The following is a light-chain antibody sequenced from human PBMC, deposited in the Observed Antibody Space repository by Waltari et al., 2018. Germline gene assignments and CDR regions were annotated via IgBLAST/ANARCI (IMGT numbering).Light chain of an antibody. CDR1: SGHSSNI. J-gene: IGLJ3*02. Sequence: QLVLTQSPSASASLGASVKLTCTLSSGHSSNIIAWLQQQPEKGPRYLMKVNSDGSHSKGDDIPDRLSGSSSGAERYLTISSLQSEDEADYYCETGGHGTWVFGGGTKLTVL. CDR3: ETGGHGTWV. V-gene: IGLV4-69*01. CDR2: VNSDGSH.